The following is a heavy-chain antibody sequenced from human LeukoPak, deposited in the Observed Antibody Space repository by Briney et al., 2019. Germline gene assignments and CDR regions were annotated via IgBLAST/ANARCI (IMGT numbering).Heavy chain of an antibody. J-gene: IGHJ4*02. D-gene: IGHD3-22*01. Sequence: GSLRLSCAASGFTFSSYAMGWVRQAPGKGLEWVSAISGSGGSTYHADSVKGRFTISRDNSKNTLYLQMNSLRAEDTAVYYCAKGGDSSGYYYWDYWGQGTLVTVSS. CDR2: ISGSGGST. CDR1: GFTFSSYA. CDR3: AKGGDSSGYYYWDY. V-gene: IGHV3-23*01.